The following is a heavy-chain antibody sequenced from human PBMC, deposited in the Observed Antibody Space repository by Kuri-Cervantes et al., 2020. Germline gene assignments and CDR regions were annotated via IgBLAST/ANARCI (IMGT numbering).Heavy chain of an antibody. CDR2: IWYDGSNK. CDR1: GFTFSSYG. D-gene: IGHD5-18*01. V-gene: IGHV3-33*08. Sequence: GESLKISCAASGFTFSSYGMHWVRQAPGKGLEWVAVIWYDGSNKYYADSVKGRFTISRDNSKNTLYLQMNSLRAEDTAVYYCARARVVDTAMVGEYPNFDYWGQGTLVTVSS. CDR3: ARARVVDTAMVGEYPNFDY. J-gene: IGHJ4*02.